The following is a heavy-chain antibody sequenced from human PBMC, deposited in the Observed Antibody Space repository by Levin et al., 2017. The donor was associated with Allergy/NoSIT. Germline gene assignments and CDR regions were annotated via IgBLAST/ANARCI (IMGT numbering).Heavy chain of an antibody. CDR3: ARVADSGSTLDY. CDR1: GFTISSYW. V-gene: IGHV3-74*01. J-gene: IGHJ4*02. CDR2: INSDGSST. D-gene: IGHD1-26*01. Sequence: RTGGSLRLSCAASGFTISSYWMHWVRQAPGKGLVWVSRINSDGSSTNYADSVKGRFTISRDNAKNTVYLQMNSLRAEDTAVYYCARVADSGSTLDYWGQGTLVTVSS.